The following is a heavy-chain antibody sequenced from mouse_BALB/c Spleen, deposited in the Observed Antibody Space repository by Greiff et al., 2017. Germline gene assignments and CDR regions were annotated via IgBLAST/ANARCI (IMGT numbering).Heavy chain of an antibody. CDR3: ARAYYRSPWFAY. D-gene: IGHD2-14*01. CDR1: GYTFTSYW. CDR2: IDPSDSET. Sequence: QVQLQQPGAELVKPGAPVKLSCKASGYTFTSYWMNWVKQRPGRGLEWIGRIDPSDSETHYNQKFKDKATLTVDKSSSTAYIQLSSLTSEDSAVYYCARAYYRSPWFAYWGQGTLVTVSA. J-gene: IGHJ3*01. V-gene: IGHV1-69*02.